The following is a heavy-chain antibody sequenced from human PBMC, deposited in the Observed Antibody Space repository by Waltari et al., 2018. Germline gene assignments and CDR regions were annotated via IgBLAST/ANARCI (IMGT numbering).Heavy chain of an antibody. CDR2: INATNGDT. D-gene: IGHD3-3*01. Sequence: QVQLVQSGAEVKKPGASVAVSCKASGYTFTDYYVHWVRQAPGQGLEWMGRINATNGDTDYGQKCQGRVTMTRDTSLDTADMELSRLRSDDTAEYYCAKGGPAIFGVLNTKRFDCWGQGTPVTVSS. V-gene: IGHV1-2*06. CDR3: AKGGPAIFGVLNTKRFDC. J-gene: IGHJ4*02. CDR1: GYTFTDYY.